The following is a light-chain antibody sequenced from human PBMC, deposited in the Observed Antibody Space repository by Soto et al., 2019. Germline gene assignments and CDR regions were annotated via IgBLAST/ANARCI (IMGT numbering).Light chain of an antibody. Sequence: QPVLTQSPSASASLGASVKLTCTLSSGHSSYAIAWHQQQPEKGPRFLMKLNSDGSHTKGDGIPDRFSGSSSGAERYLTISGLQSEDEADYYCQTWGTGIHGVFGGGTKLTVL. V-gene: IGLV4-69*01. J-gene: IGLJ2*01. CDR1: SGHSSYA. CDR2: LNSDGSH. CDR3: QTWGTGIHGV.